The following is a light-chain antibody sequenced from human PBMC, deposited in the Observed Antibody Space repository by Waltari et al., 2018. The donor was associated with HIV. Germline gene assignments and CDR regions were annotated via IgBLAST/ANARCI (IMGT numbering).Light chain of an antibody. V-gene: IGLV7-46*01. CDR2: DTF. CDR3: LLSFAGARPVV. CDR1: TGPVTSGHH. Sequence: QAVVTQEHSLTVSPGGTVTLTCGSSTGPVTSGHHPYWFQQKSGQAPRTLIYDTFNKHSGTPARFSGSLLGGKAALTLSGAQPEDEAEYFCLLSFAGARPVVFGGGTNLTVL. J-gene: IGLJ2*01.